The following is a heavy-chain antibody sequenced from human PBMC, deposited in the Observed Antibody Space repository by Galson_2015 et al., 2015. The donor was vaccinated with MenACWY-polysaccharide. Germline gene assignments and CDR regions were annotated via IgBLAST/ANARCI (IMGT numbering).Heavy chain of an antibody. CDR3: AKDHGSGWSLDY. CDR2: ISGNGRKT. D-gene: IGHD6-19*01. CDR1: GFTFSSYA. Sequence: SLRLSCAASGFTFSSYAMSWVRQAPGKGLEWLSSISGNGRKTYFADSVEGRFIISRDDSKNALYLQMNSLRAEDTAVYYCAKDHGSGWSLDYWGQGTLVTVSS. V-gene: IGHV3-23*01. J-gene: IGHJ4*02.